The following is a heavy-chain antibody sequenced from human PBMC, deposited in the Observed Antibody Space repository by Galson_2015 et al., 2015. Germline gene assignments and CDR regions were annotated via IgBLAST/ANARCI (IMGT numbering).Heavy chain of an antibody. J-gene: IGHJ6*02. Sequence: SLRLSCAASGFTFSSCGMHWVRQAPGKGLEWVALISDEGSIKEYADSVKGRFTISRDNSKNTLSLQMNSLRAEDTAIYYCAKDNEGYCSDEHCYSYYYYGMDVWGQGTTVTVSS. CDR3: AKDNEGYCSDEHCYSYYYYGMDV. D-gene: IGHD2-15*01. CDR2: ISDEGSIK. CDR1: GFTFSSCG. V-gene: IGHV3-30*18.